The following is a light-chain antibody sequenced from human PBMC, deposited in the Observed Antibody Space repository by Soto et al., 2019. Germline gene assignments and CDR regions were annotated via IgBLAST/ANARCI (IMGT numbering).Light chain of an antibody. Sequence: DIHLTQSPSFLSASVGDRVTITSRASQGISSNVAWYQQKPGTAPKLLIYAASNLQSGVPSRFSGSGSETEFTLTISSLQPEDFATYYCQQLNSYPLTFGGGTKVDIK. CDR2: AAS. J-gene: IGKJ4*01. CDR3: QQLNSYPLT. V-gene: IGKV1-9*01. CDR1: QGISSN.